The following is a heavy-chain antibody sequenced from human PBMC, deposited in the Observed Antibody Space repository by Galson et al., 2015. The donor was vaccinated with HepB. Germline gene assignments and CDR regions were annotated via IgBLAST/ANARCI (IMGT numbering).Heavy chain of an antibody. CDR2: IWYDGSDK. CDR1: GFTFSTYG. V-gene: IGHV3-33*01. D-gene: IGHD3-9*01. J-gene: IGHJ4*02. Sequence: SLRLSCAASGFTFSTYGMHWVRQAPGKGLEWVAVIWYDGSDKYYTDSVKGRFTISRDNSKNTLYLKMNSLRAEDTAVYYCARGHDVLTYYYFQYWGQGTLVTVSS. CDR3: ARGHDVLTYYYFQY.